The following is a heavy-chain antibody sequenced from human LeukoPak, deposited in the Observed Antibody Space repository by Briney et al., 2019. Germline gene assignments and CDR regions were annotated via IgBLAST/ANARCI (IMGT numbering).Heavy chain of an antibody. V-gene: IGHV4-59*01. Sequence: SETLSLTCTVSGGSISSYYWSWIRQPPGKGLGWIGYIYYSGSTNYNPSLKSRVTISVDTSKNQFSLKLSSVTAADTAVYYCARDGSGYPLDYWGQGTLVTVSS. CDR3: ARDGSGYPLDY. J-gene: IGHJ4*02. D-gene: IGHD3-22*01. CDR1: GGSISSYY. CDR2: IYYSGST.